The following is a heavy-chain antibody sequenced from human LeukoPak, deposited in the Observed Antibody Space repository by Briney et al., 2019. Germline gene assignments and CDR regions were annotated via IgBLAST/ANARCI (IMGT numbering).Heavy chain of an antibody. V-gene: IGHV3-48*04. D-gene: IGHD3-22*01. Sequence: PGGSLRLSCAASGFTFSSYSMTWVRQAPGKGLEWVSYISSSSSTIYYADSVKGRFTISRDNAKNSLYLQMNSLRAEDTAVYYCARPAPLTYYYDSSGSNDYWGQGTLVTVSS. CDR2: ISSSSSTI. CDR3: ARPAPLTYYYDSSGSNDY. J-gene: IGHJ4*02. CDR1: GFTFSSYS.